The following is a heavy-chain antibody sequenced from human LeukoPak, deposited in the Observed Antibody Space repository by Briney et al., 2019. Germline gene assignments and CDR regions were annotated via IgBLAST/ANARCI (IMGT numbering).Heavy chain of an antibody. Sequence: PGGSLRLSCKGSGYSFTSYWIGWVRQMPGKGLEWMGIIYPGASDVRYSPSFQGQVTISADRSVNTAYLQFTSLKASDTAMYYCARHNRPRYYASGNYYSPYDYWGQGTLVTVSS. J-gene: IGHJ4*02. CDR1: GYSFTSYW. CDR2: IYPGASDV. V-gene: IGHV5-51*01. D-gene: IGHD3-10*01. CDR3: ARHNRPRYYASGNYYSPYDY.